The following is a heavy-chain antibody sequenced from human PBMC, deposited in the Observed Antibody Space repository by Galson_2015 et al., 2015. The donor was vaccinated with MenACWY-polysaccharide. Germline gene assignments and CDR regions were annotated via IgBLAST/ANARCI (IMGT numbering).Heavy chain of an antibody. Sequence: SLRLSCAASGFTFSSYAMSWVRQAPGKGLQWVSVISASGGSTYYADPVKGRFTISRDNSKNTLYLQMNSLRAEDTAVYYCAKRSWSYSLDQPTDYWGQGTLVTVSS. V-gene: IGHV3-23*01. CDR1: GFTFSSYA. CDR3: AKRSWSYSLDQPTDY. D-gene: IGHD1-26*01. J-gene: IGHJ4*02. CDR2: ISASGGST.